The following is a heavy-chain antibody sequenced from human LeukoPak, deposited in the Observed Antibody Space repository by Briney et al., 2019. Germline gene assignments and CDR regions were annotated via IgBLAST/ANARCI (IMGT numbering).Heavy chain of an antibody. CDR3: ARDAGRAGGFSI. J-gene: IGHJ3*02. V-gene: IGHV3-21*01. D-gene: IGHD3-16*01. CDR2: ISSSSSYI. CDR1: GFTFSSYS. Sequence: AGGSLGLSCAASGFTFSSYSMNWVRQAPGKGLEWVSSISSSSSYIYYADSVKGRFTISRDNAKNSLYLQMNSLRAEDTAVYYCARDAGRAGGFSIWGQGTMVTVSS.